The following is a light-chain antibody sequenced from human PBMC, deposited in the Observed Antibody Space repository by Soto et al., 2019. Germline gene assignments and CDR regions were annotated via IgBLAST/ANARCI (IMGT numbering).Light chain of an antibody. CDR1: QSISSY. CDR3: QQSYSTPWT. Sequence: DIQMTQSPSSLSASVGDRVTITCRASQSISSYLNWYQQKPGKAPKFLIYAASSLQSGVPSRFSGSGSGTDFTLTIRSLQPEDFATYYGQQSYSTPWTFGQGTKVEIK. J-gene: IGKJ1*01. CDR2: AAS. V-gene: IGKV1-39*01.